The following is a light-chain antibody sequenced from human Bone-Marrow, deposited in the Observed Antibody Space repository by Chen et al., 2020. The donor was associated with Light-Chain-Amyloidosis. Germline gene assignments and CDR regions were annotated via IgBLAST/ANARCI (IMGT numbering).Light chain of an antibody. CDR2: WAS. CDR1: RTLLSITNNKHH. J-gene: IGKJ5*01. V-gene: IGKV4-1*01. CDR3: QQYYSTPT. Sequence: IEMTQSPDSLGVSLGERATINCKSNRTLLSITNNKHHLAWYRQRPGQPPELLISWASSRTPGVPDRFSGSGSGTDFTLTITDLQPEDVAVYHCQQYYSTPTFGQGTRLDIK.